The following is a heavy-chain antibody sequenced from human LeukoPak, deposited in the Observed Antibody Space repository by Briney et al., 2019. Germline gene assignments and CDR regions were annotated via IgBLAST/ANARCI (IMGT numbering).Heavy chain of an antibody. Sequence: SETLSLTCTVAGRSISNYYWSWIRQPAGKGLEWIGRIYTSGSTNYNPSLKSRVTISVDTSKNQFSLKLSSVTAADTAVYYCARTTMVRGVIRRFDYWGQGTLVTVSS. CDR2: IYTSGST. CDR1: GRSISNYY. CDR3: ARTTMVRGVIRRFDY. V-gene: IGHV4-4*07. D-gene: IGHD3-10*01. J-gene: IGHJ4*02.